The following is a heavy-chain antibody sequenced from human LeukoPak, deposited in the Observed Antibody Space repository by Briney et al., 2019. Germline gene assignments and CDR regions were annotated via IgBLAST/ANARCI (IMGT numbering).Heavy chain of an antibody. CDR2: INYSDGKT. CDR1: GFTFSIYA. D-gene: IGHD3-10*01. J-gene: IGHJ5*02. CDR3: AKDSGNRLYSYADL. Sequence: GGSLRLSCSGSGFTFSIYAMNWVRQAPGKGLEWVSGINYSDGKTSYADSVKGRFTISRDNSRNTLYPQMNSLRVEDTAVYYCAKDSGNRLYSYADLWGQGILVTVSS. V-gene: IGHV3-23*01.